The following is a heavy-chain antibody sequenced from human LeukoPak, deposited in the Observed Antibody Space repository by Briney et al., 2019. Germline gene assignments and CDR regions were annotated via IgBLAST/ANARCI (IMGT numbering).Heavy chain of an antibody. CDR2: IYYSGSN. Sequence: SETLSLTCTVSGCSISNYYWSWIRQPPGKGLEWIWYIYYSGSNNYNSSFKSRVTKSVHTSKNQFSVKLSSVTAADTAVYYCVRGARGNCWPLECFDPWGQGTLVTVSS. V-gene: IGHV4-59*01. CDR3: VRGARGNCWPLECFDP. J-gene: IGHJ5*02. CDR1: GCSISNYY. D-gene: IGHD3-3*01.